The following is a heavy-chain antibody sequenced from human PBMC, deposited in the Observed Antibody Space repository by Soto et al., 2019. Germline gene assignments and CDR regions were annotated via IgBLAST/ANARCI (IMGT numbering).Heavy chain of an antibody. Sequence: QVHLVQSGAEVKKPGASVKVSCKGSGYGFTTYGITWVRQAPGQGLEWMAWISAHNGNTNYAQKLQGRVTVTRDTSTSTAYRELRSLRSDDTAVYYCARGRYGEYWGQGALVTVSS. CDR3: ARGRYGEY. CDR1: GYGFTTYG. D-gene: IGHD3-10*01. CDR2: ISAHNGNT. J-gene: IGHJ4*02. V-gene: IGHV1-18*01.